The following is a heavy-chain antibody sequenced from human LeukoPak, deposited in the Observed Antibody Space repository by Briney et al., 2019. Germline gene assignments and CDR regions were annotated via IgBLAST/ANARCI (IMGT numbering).Heavy chain of an antibody. CDR1: GFTFSSYA. CDR2: ISGSGGST. J-gene: IGHJ4*02. D-gene: IGHD3-10*01. Sequence: PGGSLRLSCAASGFTFSSYAMSRVRQAPGKGLEWVSAISGSGGSTYYADSVKGRFTISRDNSKNTLYLQMNSLRAEDTAVYYCAKETNRIPMAHTFDYWGQGTLVTVSS. CDR3: AKETNRIPMAHTFDY. V-gene: IGHV3-23*01.